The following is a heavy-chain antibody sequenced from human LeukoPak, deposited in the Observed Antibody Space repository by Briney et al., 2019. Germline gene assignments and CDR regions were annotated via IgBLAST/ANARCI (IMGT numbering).Heavy chain of an antibody. V-gene: IGHV1-69*04. CDR1: GYTFTGYY. CDR2: IIPILGIA. J-gene: IGHJ4*02. Sequence: EASVKVSCKASGYTFTGYYMHWVRQAPGQGLEWMGRIIPILGIANYAQKFQGRVTITADKSTSTAYMELSSLRSEDTAVYYCARALVVTAAPDYWGQGTLVTVSS. D-gene: IGHD4-23*01. CDR3: ARALVVTAAPDY.